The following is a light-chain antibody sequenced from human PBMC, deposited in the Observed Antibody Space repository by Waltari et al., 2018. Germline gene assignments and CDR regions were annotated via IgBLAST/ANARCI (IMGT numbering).Light chain of an antibody. J-gene: IGKJ1*01. Sequence: EIVLTQSPGTLSLSPGERATLSCRASQSVGRSLAWYPQKPGQAPRLLIYGASNRAAGIPDRFSGSGSGTDFSLTISRLEPEDFVVYYCQHYVRLPATFGQGTKVEIK. CDR1: QSVGRS. CDR3: QHYVRLPAT. CDR2: GAS. V-gene: IGKV3-20*01.